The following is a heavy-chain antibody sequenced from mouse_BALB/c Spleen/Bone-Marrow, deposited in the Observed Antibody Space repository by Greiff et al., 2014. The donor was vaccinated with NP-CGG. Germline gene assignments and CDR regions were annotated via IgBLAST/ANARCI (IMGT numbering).Heavy chain of an antibody. CDR2: INPNNDGT. Sequence: QVQLKESGVELVKSGASVKLSCKASGYTFTSYYMYWGKQRPGQGLEWIGEINPNNDGTNFNEKFKSKATLTVDKSSSTAYMQLSSLTSEDSAVYYCARAAYDPYAMDYWGQGTSVTVSS. J-gene: IGHJ4*01. CDR3: ARAAYDPYAMDY. V-gene: IGHV1S81*02. D-gene: IGHD2-3*01. CDR1: GYTFTSYY.